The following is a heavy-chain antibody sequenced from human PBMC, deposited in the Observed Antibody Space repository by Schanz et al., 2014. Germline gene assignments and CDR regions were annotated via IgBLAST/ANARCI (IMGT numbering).Heavy chain of an antibody. Sequence: VQLEQSGAEVKKPGASVKVSCKASGYTFTSYGISWIRQAPGQGLEWMGRIIPVLAIADYAQKFQGRVTITADKSTSTASMELSSLRSEDTAVYYCARDQSPYTNSSDVRYFDYWGQGSLVTVSS. D-gene: IGHD6-6*01. V-gene: IGHV1-69*04. CDR3: ARDQSPYTNSSDVRYFDY. CDR1: GYTFTSYG. CDR2: IIPVLAIA. J-gene: IGHJ4*02.